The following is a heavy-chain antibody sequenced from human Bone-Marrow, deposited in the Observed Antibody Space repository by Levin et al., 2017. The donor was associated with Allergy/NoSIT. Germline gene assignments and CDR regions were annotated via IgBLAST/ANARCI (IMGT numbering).Heavy chain of an antibody. J-gene: IGHJ6*02. V-gene: IGHV3-23*01. CDR3: AKGGLATAAEINHYYFGMDV. D-gene: IGHD5-12*01. CDR2: ISGSGDST. CDR1: GYTFSLHD. Sequence: SCEASGYTFSLHDMTWVRQAPGKGLEWVSAISGSGDSTFYADSVKGRFTISRDNSKNTVYLQMNTLRVEDTAVYFCAKGGLATAAEINHYYFGMDVWGQGTTVTVSS.